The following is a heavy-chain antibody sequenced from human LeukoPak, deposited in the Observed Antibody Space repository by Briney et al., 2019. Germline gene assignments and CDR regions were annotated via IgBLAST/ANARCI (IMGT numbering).Heavy chain of an antibody. D-gene: IGHD3-10*01. V-gene: IGHV3-23*01. CDR1: GFTFNTYA. J-gene: IGHJ4*02. CDR3: ARGCGSGYYFDY. CDR2: ISGSGGST. Sequence: SGGSLRLSCAASGFTFNTYAFSWVRQAPGKGLEWVSAISGSGGSTYYADSVKGRFTISRDNSKNTLYLQMNSLRAEDTAVYYCARGCGSGYYFDYWGQGTLVTVSS.